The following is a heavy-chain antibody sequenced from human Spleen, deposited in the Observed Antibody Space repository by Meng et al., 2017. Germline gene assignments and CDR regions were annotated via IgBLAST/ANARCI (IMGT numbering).Heavy chain of an antibody. V-gene: IGHV4-4*02. Sequence: LQEPGPGGVQPSGTLSLTCAVSGGSSSSSSWCGWVRQPPGKGLEWIGEINHSGSTSYNPSLENRATISVDTSQNSLSLKLSSVTAADSAVYYCARGPTTMAHDFDYWGQGTLVTVSS. CDR2: INHSGST. CDR3: ARGPTTMAHDFDY. D-gene: IGHD4-11*01. J-gene: IGHJ4*02. CDR1: GGSSSSSSW.